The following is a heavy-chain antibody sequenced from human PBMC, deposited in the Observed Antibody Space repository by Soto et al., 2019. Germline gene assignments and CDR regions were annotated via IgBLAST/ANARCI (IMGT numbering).Heavy chain of an antibody. V-gene: IGHV3-11*01. Sequence: QMQLVQSGGGLVKPGGSLRLSRAASGFSFSDYYMSWIRRAPGKGLEWVSYIGASGSPIYFGDSVKGRFSISRDNTNNSLYLQMNSLRPDDTAVYYCARGTYGMDVWGQGTTVIVSS. CDR3: ARGTYGMDV. CDR1: GFSFSDYY. CDR2: IGASGSPI. D-gene: IGHD3-10*01. J-gene: IGHJ6*02.